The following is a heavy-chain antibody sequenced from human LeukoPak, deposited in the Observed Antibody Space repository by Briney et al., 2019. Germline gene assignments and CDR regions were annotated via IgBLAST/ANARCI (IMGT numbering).Heavy chain of an antibody. V-gene: IGHV4-38-2*02. Sequence: PSETLSLTCTVSGYSISSGYYWGWIRQPPGKGLEWIGSIYHSGSTYYNPSLKSRVTISVDTSKNQFSLKLSSVTAADTAVYYCARARGTIFGVVTEFDYWGQGTLVTVSS. CDR2: IYHSGST. D-gene: IGHD3-3*01. J-gene: IGHJ4*02. CDR3: ARARGTIFGVVTEFDY. CDR1: GYSISSGYY.